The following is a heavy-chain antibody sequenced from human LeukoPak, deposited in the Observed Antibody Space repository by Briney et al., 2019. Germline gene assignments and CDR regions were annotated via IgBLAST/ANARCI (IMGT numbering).Heavy chain of an antibody. V-gene: IGHV1-69*04. CDR3: ARVFGRESNAFDI. Sequence: SVKVSCKASGGTFSSYAISWVRQAPGQGLEWMGRIIPILGIANYAQKFQGRVTITADKSTSTACMELSSLRSEDTAVYYCARVFGRESNAFDIWGQGTMVTVSS. D-gene: IGHD3-10*01. CDR1: GGTFSSYA. CDR2: IIPILGIA. J-gene: IGHJ3*02.